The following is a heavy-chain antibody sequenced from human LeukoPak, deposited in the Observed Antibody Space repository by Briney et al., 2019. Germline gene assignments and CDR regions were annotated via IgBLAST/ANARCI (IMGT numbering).Heavy chain of an antibody. CDR1: GFTFSSYS. V-gene: IGHV3-21*01. CDR2: ISSSSSYI. Sequence: GGSLRLSCAASGFTFSSYSMNWVRQAPGKGLEWVSSISSSSSYIYYADSVKGRFTISRDNAKNSLYLQMNSLRAEDTAVYYCARFEYSSSSPSRKTTEYFQHWGQGTLVTVSS. D-gene: IGHD6-6*01. J-gene: IGHJ1*01. CDR3: ARFEYSSSSPSRKTTEYFQH.